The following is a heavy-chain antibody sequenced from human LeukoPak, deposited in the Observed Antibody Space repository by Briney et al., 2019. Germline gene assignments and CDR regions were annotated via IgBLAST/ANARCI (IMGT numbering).Heavy chain of an antibody. D-gene: IGHD2-21*02. Sequence: PGGSLRLSCAASGFTFSSYAMSWVRQAPGKGLEWVSSVSESGGSTYYADSVKGRFTISRDNSKNTLYLQVNSLRAEDTAVYYCANDGPYCGGGCYFGDAFDIWGQGTMVTVSS. CDR2: VSESGGST. J-gene: IGHJ3*02. CDR1: GFTFSSYA. V-gene: IGHV3-23*01. CDR3: ANDGPYCGGGCYFGDAFDI.